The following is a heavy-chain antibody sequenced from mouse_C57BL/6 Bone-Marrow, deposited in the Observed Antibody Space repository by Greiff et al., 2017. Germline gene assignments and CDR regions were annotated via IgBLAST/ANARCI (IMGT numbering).Heavy chain of an antibody. J-gene: IGHJ3*01. Sequence: VQLQQSGPGLVQPSQSLSITCTVSGFSLTSYGVHWVRQPPGKGLEWLGVIWSGGSTDYNAAFISRLSIRKENSKSQVFFKMNSLQADDTAIYYCAKEGDDGYYWFAYWGQGTLVTVS. CDR3: AKEGDDGYYWFAY. CDR2: IWSGGST. CDR1: GFSLTSYG. V-gene: IGHV2-4*01. D-gene: IGHD2-3*01.